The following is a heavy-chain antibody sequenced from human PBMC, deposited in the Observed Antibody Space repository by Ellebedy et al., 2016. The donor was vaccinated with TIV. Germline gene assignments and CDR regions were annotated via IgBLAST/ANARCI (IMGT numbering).Heavy chain of an antibody. CDR2: IYQDGSDE. CDR3: ARRGSYGDYAVQINSWFDP. Sequence: GESLEISCAASGFSFRSYWMSWVRQAPGKGLEWVANIYQDGSDEYYVDSVKGRFTISRDNDNKALFLQMNSLRVEDTAVYYCARRGSYGDYAVQINSWFDPWGRGTLVTVSS. V-gene: IGHV3-7*01. CDR1: GFSFRSYW. J-gene: IGHJ5*02. D-gene: IGHD4-17*01.